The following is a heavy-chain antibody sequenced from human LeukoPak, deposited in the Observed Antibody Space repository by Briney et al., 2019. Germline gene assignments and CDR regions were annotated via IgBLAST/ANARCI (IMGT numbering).Heavy chain of an antibody. D-gene: IGHD4-17*01. CDR2: ISAYNGNI. J-gene: IGHJ6*02. CDR3: ASPDYGAPDREYYYYGMDV. V-gene: IGHV1-18*01. CDR1: GYTFNSFA. Sequence: ASVRVSCKASGYTFNSFAFSWLRQAPGQGLEWVGSISAYNGNIKYAQRLQGRVALTTDTNTDTATLELRSLRPDDTAVYYCASPDYGAPDREYYYYGMDVWGQGTTVTVSS.